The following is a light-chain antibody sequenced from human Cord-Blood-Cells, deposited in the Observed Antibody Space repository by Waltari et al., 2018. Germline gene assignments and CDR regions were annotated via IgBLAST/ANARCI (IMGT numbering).Light chain of an antibody. Sequence: QSALTQPASVSGSPGQSLTISCTGTSSDVGRYNLVSWYQQHPGKAPKLMIYEGSKRPSGVSNRFSGSKSGNTASLTISGLQAEDEADYYCCSYAGSSTLVCGGGTKLTVL. CDR2: EGS. V-gene: IGLV2-23*01. CDR3: CSYAGSSTLV. J-gene: IGLJ3*02. CDR1: SSDVGRYNL.